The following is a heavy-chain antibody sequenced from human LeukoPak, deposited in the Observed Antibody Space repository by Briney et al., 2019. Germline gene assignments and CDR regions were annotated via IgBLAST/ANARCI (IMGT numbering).Heavy chain of an antibody. Sequence: ASETLSLTCAVYGGSFSGYYWSWIRQPPGKGLEWIGEINHSGSTNYNPSLKSRVTISVDTSKNQFSLKLSSVTAADTAVYYCARDRPIAAAGTYNWFDPWGQGTLVTVSS. J-gene: IGHJ5*02. CDR3: ARDRPIAAAGTYNWFDP. CDR1: GGSFSGYY. D-gene: IGHD6-13*01. V-gene: IGHV4-34*01. CDR2: INHSGST.